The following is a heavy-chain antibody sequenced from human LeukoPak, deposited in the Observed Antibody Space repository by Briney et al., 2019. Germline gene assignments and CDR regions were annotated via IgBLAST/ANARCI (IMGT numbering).Heavy chain of an antibody. CDR3: ARSIAVAGSRDY. V-gene: IGHV3-21*01. CDR2: ISSSSSYI. D-gene: IGHD6-19*01. Sequence: PGGSLRLSCAASGFTFSSYSMNWVRQAPGKGLEWVSFISSSSSYIYYADSVKGRFTISRDNAKNSLYLQMNSLRAEDTAVYYCARSIAVAGSRDYWGQGTLVTVSS. J-gene: IGHJ4*02. CDR1: GFTFSSYS.